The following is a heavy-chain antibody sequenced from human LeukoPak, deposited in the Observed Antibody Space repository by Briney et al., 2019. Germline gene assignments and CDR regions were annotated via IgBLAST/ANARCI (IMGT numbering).Heavy chain of an antibody. CDR2: ISFSVNTK. J-gene: IGHJ4*02. CDR3: ARGAYSSGWAYFDH. D-gene: IGHD6-19*01. CDR1: GFTFSDYS. V-gene: IGHV3-48*04. Sequence: GGSLRLSCAASGFTFSDYSMNWVRQAPWKGLEWVSYISFSVNTKYYGDSVKGRFTISRDNAKNSLYLHMDSLRAEDTAVYYCARGAYSSGWAYFDHWGQGTLVTVSS.